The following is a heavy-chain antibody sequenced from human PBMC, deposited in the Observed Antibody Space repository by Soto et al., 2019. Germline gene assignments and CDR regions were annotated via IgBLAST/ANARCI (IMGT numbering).Heavy chain of an antibody. V-gene: IGHV3-23*01. Sequence: PGGSLRLSCAASGFTFSSYAMSWVRQAPGKGLEWVPAISGSGGSTYYADSVKGRFTISRDNSKNTLYLQMNSLRAEDTAVYYCAKGLYDFWSGYWSGDFDYCGQVTLVTRLL. D-gene: IGHD3-3*01. CDR1: GFTFSSYA. CDR3: AKGLYDFWSGYWSGDFDY. J-gene: IGHJ4*02. CDR2: ISGSGGST.